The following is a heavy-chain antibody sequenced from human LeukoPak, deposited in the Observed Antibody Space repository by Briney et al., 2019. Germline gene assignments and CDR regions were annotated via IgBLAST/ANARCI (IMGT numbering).Heavy chain of an antibody. CDR1: GYTFTSYD. Sequence: GASVKVSCKASGYTFTSYDINWVRQATGQGLEWMGWMNPNSGNTGYAQKFQGRVPMTRNTSISTAYMELSSLRSEDTAVYYCARGLRMVAAANGYWGQGTLVTVSS. CDR3: ARGLRMVAAANGY. D-gene: IGHD2-15*01. CDR2: MNPNSGNT. V-gene: IGHV1-8*01. J-gene: IGHJ4*02.